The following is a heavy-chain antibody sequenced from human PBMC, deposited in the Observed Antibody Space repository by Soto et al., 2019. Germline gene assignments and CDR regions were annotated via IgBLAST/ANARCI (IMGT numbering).Heavy chain of an antibody. D-gene: IGHD3-22*01. J-gene: IGHJ6*02. CDR3: AKSYYYDSSGSYSPRGYYYYYGMDV. Sequence: GGSLRLSCAASGFTFRSYGMHWVRQAPGKGLEWVAIISHEESNKYYADSVKGRFTISRDNSKNTLYLQMNSLRAEDTAVYYCAKSYYYDSSGSYSPRGYYYYYGMDVWGQGTTVTVSS. V-gene: IGHV3-30*18. CDR2: ISHEESNK. CDR1: GFTFRSYG.